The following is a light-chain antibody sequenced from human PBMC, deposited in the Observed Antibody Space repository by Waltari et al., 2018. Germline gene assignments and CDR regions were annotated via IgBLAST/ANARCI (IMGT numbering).Light chain of an antibody. CDR2: GAS. CDR3: QQYNNWPPGYT. J-gene: IGKJ2*01. Sequence: DIVMPQSQATLSVSPWERATLSCRVSQSVSSNLAWYQQKPGQAPRLLIYGASTRATGIPARFSGSGSGTEFTLTISSMQSEDFAVYYCQQYNNWPPGYTFGQGTKLEIK. CDR1: QSVSSN. V-gene: IGKV3-15*01.